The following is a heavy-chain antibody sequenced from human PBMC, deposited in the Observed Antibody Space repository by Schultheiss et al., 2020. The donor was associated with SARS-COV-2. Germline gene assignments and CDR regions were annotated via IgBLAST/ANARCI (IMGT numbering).Heavy chain of an antibody. V-gene: IGHV3-33*01. Sequence: GGSLRLSCAASGFTFSSYGMHWVRQAPGKGLEWVAVIWYDGSNKYYADSVKGRFTISRDNSKNTLYLQMNSLRAEDTAVYYCARDRREEMATMHFDYWGQGTLVTVSS. CDR2: IWYDGSNK. CDR1: GFTFSSYG. D-gene: IGHD5-24*01. CDR3: ARDRREEMATMHFDY. J-gene: IGHJ4*02.